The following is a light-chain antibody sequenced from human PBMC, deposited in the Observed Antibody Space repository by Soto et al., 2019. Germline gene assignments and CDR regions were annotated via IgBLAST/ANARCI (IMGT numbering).Light chain of an antibody. CDR3: QQLTDWPPQWT. CDR2: GAS. Sequence: EIVLTQSPGTLSLSPWERASLSCRASQSVSSNYLAWFQQIPGQAPRLLIYGASSRATGIPDRFSGSGSGTDFTLTISRLEPEDFAVYYCQQLTDWPPQWTFGQGTKVDIK. CDR1: QSVSSNY. J-gene: IGKJ1*01. V-gene: IGKV3D-20*02.